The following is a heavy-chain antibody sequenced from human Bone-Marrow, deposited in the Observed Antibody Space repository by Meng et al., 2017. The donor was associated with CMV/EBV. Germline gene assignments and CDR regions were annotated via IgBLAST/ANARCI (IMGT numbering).Heavy chain of an antibody. D-gene: IGHD6-19*01. Sequence: SETLSLTCAISGDSVSSNSAAWNWIRQSPSRGLEWLGRTYYRSKWFNDYAVSVKSRITINPDTSKNQFSLQLNSVTAADTAVYYCARDLAVAGTDGIDVWGQGTTVTVSS. CDR3: ARDLAVAGTDGIDV. V-gene: IGHV6-1*01. CDR1: GDSVSSNSAA. J-gene: IGHJ6*02. CDR2: TYYRSKWFN.